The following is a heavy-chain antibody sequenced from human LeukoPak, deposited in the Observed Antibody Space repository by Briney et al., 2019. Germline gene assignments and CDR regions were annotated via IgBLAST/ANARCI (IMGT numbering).Heavy chain of an antibody. D-gene: IGHD3-16*01. V-gene: IGHV4-34*01. CDR1: GGSFSGYY. Sequence: SETLSLTCAVYGGSFSGYYWSWIRQPPGKGLEWIGEINHSGSTNYNPPLKSRVTISVDTSKNQFSLKLSSVTAADTAVYYCARGEGGAKPARLDYWGQGTLVTVSS. J-gene: IGHJ4*02. CDR2: INHSGST. CDR3: ARGEGGAKPARLDY.